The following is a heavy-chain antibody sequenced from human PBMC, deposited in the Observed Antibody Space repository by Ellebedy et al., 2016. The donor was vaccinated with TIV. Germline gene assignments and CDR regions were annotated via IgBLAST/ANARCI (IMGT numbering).Heavy chain of an antibody. J-gene: IGHJ4*02. Sequence: AASVQVSCKASGYTFTSFGIIWVRQAPGQGLEWMGWISWYNGNTKYGQTFQGRLTMTTDTSTSTAYMELRSLRPDDTAVYFCARGGNYYTSSGDNRYYFDYWGQGTLVTVSS. D-gene: IGHD3-10*01. CDR1: GYTFTSFG. V-gene: IGHV1-18*01. CDR3: ARGGNYYTSSGDNRYYFDY. CDR2: ISWYNGNT.